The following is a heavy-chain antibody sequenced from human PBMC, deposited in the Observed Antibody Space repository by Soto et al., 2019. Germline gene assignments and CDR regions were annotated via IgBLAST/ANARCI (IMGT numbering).Heavy chain of an antibody. D-gene: IGHD3-9*01. CDR2: INAGNGNT. V-gene: IGHV1-3*01. CDR3: ARDALSWYYDILTGYHYYYYMDV. Sequence: ASVKVSCKASGYTFTSYAMHWVRQAPGQRLEWMGWINAGNGNTKYSQKFQGRVTITRDTSASTAYMELSSLRSEDTAVYYCARDALSWYYDILTGYHYYYYMDVWGKGTTVTVS. J-gene: IGHJ6*03. CDR1: GYTFTSYA.